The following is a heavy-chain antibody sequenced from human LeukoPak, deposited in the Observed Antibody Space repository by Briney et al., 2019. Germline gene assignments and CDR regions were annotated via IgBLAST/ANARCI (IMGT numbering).Heavy chain of an antibody. V-gene: IGHV4-34*01. CDR3: ARQVAMGLYYFDY. CDR2: INHSGST. J-gene: IGHJ4*02. CDR1: GGSFSGYY. D-gene: IGHD5-12*01. Sequence: KASETLSLTCAVYGGSFSGYYWSWIRQPPGKGLEWIGEINHSGSTNYNPSLKSRVTISVDTSKNQFSLKLSSVTAADTAVYYCARQVAMGLYYFDYWGQGTLVTVSS.